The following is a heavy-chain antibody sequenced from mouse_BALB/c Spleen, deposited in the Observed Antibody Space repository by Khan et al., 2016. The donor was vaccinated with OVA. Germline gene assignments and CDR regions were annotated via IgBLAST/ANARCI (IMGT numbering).Heavy chain of an antibody. CDR2: ISYSGNT. CDR3: ARIQGGDFDY. V-gene: IGHV3-2*02. J-gene: IGHJ2*01. D-gene: IGHD3-2*02. CDR1: GYSITSDYA. Sequence: EVQLVESGPGLVKPSQSLSLTCTVTGYSITSDYAWNWLRQFPGNKLEWMGYISYSGNTKYNPSLKSRISITRDTSKNQFFLQLNFVTIEDTATYYCARIQGGDFDYWGQGTTLTVSS.